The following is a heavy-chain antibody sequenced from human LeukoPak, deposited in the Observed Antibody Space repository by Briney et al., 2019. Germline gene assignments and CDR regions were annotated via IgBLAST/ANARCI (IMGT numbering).Heavy chain of an antibody. D-gene: IGHD2-21*01. V-gene: IGHV1-18*01. Sequence: GASVKVSCKASGYTFTSYGISWVRQAPGQGLEWMGWISAYNGNTNYAQKLQGRVTMTTDTSTSTAYMELRSLRSDDTAVYYCARVRIVVVIAMAFDYWGQGILVTVSS. CDR1: GYTFTSYG. CDR3: ARVRIVVVIAMAFDY. J-gene: IGHJ4*02. CDR2: ISAYNGNT.